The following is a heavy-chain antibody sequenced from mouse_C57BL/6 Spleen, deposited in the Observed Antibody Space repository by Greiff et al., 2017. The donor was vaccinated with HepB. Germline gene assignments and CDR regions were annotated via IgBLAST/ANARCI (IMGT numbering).Heavy chain of an antibody. V-gene: IGHV1-39*01. CDR3: ASPPTTVVGHWYFDV. CDR2: INPNYGTT. D-gene: IGHD1-1*01. CDR1: GYSFTDYN. Sequence: EVQVVESGPELVKPGASVKISCKASGYSFTDYNMNWVKQSNGKSLEWIGVINPNYGTTSYNQKFKGKATLTVDQSSSTAYMQLNSLTSEDSAVYYCASPPTTVVGHWYFDVWGTGTTVTVSS. J-gene: IGHJ1*03.